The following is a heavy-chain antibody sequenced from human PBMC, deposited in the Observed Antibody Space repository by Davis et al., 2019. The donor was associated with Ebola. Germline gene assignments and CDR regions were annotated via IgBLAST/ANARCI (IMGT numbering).Heavy chain of an antibody. V-gene: IGHV4-4*02. CDR2: IYHSGST. CDR1: GGSISSSNW. J-gene: IGHJ4*02. Sequence: MPSETLSLTCAVSGGSISSSNWWSWVRQPPGKGLEWIGEIYHSGSTNYNPSLKSRVTISVDKSKNQFSLKLSSVTAADTAVYYCARDYYGSGSYDYWGQGTLVTVSS. CDR3: ARDYYGSGSYDY. D-gene: IGHD3-10*01.